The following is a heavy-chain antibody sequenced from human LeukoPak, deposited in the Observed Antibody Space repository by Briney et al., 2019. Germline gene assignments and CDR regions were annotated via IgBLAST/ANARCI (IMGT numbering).Heavy chain of an antibody. J-gene: IGHJ6*02. CDR3: AGRLRGNYYYYYGMDV. CDR2: INPNSGGT. Sequence: ASVKVSCKASGYTFTGYYMHWVRQAPGQGLEWMGWINPNSGGTNYAQKFQGRVTMTRDTSISTAYMELSRLRSDDTAVYYCAGRLRGNYYYYYGMDVRGQGTTVTVSS. V-gene: IGHV1-2*02. CDR1: GYTFTGYY. D-gene: IGHD4-17*01.